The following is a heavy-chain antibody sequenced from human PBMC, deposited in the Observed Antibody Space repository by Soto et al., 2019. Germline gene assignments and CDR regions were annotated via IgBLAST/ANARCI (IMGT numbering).Heavy chain of an antibody. J-gene: IGHJ6*02. Sequence: QVQLQESGPGLVKPSQTLSLTCTVSGGSISSGDYYWSWIRQPPGKGLEWIGYIYYSGSTYYNPSLKSRVTISVDTSKNQFSLKLSSVTAADTAVYYCARDGTAMVGGYYYYYGMDVWGQGTTVTVSS. CDR1: GGSISSGDYY. CDR2: IYYSGST. D-gene: IGHD5-18*01. V-gene: IGHV4-30-4*01. CDR3: ARDGTAMVGGYYYYYGMDV.